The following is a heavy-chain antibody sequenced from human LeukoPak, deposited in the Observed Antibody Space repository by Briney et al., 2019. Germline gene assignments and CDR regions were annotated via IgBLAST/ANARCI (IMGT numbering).Heavy chain of an antibody. Sequence: PETLSLTCTVSGDSISSNDWWNWVRQPPGKGLEWIGKIYHSGSTNYNPSLKSRVTISVDTSKNQFSLKLSSVTAADTAVYYCARVPPPYYDFWSGYYSGAYYYMDVWGKGTTVTVSS. D-gene: IGHD3-3*01. CDR2: IYHSGST. CDR3: ARVPPPYYDFWSGYYSGAYYYMDV. CDR1: GDSISSNDW. V-gene: IGHV4-4*03. J-gene: IGHJ6*03.